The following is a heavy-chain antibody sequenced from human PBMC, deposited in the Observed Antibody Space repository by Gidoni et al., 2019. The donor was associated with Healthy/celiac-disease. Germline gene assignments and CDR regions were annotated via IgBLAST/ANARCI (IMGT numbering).Heavy chain of an antibody. CDR1: GGSISSYY. CDR2: IYYSGST. CDR3: ARSNWDYYYYYMDV. D-gene: IGHD7-27*01. Sequence: QVQLQESGPGLVKPSETLSLTCTASGGSISSYYWSWIRQPPGKGLEWIGYIYYSGSTNYNPSLKSRVTISVDTSKNQFSLKLISVTAADTAVYYCARSNWDYYYYYMDVWGKGTTVTVSS. J-gene: IGHJ6*03. V-gene: IGHV4-59*01.